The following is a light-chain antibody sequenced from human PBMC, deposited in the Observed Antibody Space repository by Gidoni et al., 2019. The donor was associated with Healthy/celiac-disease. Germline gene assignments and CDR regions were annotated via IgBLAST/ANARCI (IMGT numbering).Light chain of an antibody. V-gene: IGKV1-39*01. CDR2: AAS. CDR1: QSISSY. Sequence: DLQMTQSPSSLSASVGDRVTITCRASQSISSYLNWYQQKPGKAHKLLIYAASSLQSGVPSRFSGSGSGTDFTLTISSLQPEDFATYYCQQSYSTPITFGQGTRLEIK. CDR3: QQSYSTPIT. J-gene: IGKJ5*01.